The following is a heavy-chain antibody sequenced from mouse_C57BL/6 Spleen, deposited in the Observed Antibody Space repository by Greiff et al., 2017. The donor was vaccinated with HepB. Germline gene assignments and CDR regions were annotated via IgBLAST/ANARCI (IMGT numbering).Heavy chain of an antibody. D-gene: IGHD1-1*01. J-gene: IGHJ1*03. Sequence: EVQLQQSGPELVKPGASVKIPCKASGYTFTDYNMDWVKQSHGKSLEWIGDINPNNGGTIYNQKFKGKATLTVDKSSSTAYMELRSLTSEDTAVYYCARSYCYGSSWYFGVWGTGTTVTVSS. CDR1: GYTFTDYN. CDR3: ARSYCYGSSWYFGV. V-gene: IGHV1-18*01. CDR2: INPNNGGT.